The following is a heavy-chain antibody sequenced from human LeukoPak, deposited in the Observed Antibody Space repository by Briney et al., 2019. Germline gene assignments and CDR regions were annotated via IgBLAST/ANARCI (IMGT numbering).Heavy chain of an antibody. V-gene: IGHV4-61*02. Sequence: TLSLTCTVSGGSISSGTYYWTWIRQPAGKGLGWIGRMETSGTTNYNPSLKSRLTISVDTSKNQISLKLSSVTAADTAVYYCARDLGSGWYDFWGQGTLVTVSS. CDR1: GGSISSGTYY. CDR3: ARDLGSGWYDF. CDR2: METSGTT. J-gene: IGHJ5*01. D-gene: IGHD6-19*01.